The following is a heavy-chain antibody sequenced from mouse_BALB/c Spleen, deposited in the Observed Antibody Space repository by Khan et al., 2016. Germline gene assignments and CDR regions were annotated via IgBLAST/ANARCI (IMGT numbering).Heavy chain of an antibody. Sequence: QLEESGPGLMKPSQSLSLTCTVTGYSITSDYAWNWIRQFPGNKLEWMGYIIYSGSTTYNPSLKSRISITRDTSKNQFFLQLNSVTIEDTATYYCASDGPNYAMDYWGQGTSVTVSS. V-gene: IGHV3-2*02. CDR1: GYSITSDYA. CDR2: IIYSGST. D-gene: IGHD2-3*01. J-gene: IGHJ4*01. CDR3: ASDGPNYAMDY.